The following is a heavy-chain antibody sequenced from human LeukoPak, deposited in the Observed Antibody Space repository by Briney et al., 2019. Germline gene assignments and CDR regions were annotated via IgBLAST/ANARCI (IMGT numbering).Heavy chain of an antibody. J-gene: IGHJ4*02. CDR1: GYTFTSYY. D-gene: IGHD3-10*01. V-gene: IGHV1-46*01. CDR2: INPSGGST. Sequence: ASVKVSCKASGYTFTSYYMHWVRQAPGQGLEWMGIINPSGGSTSYAQKFQGRVTMTRDTSTSTVYMELSSLRSEDTAVYYCARSGLLWFGEATYYFDYWGQGTLVTVSS. CDR3: ARSGLLWFGEATYYFDY.